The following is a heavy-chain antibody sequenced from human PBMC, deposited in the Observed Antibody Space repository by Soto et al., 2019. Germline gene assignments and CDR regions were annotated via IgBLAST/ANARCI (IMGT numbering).Heavy chain of an antibody. CDR3: ARRGYGWSSDYYYGMDV. D-gene: IGHD5-18*01. CDR1: GYSFTSYW. Sequence: GESLKISCKGSGYSFTSYWISWVRQMPGKGLEWMGRIDPSDSYTNYSPSFQGHVTISADKSISTAYLQWSSLKASDTAMYYCARRGYGWSSDYYYGMDVWGQGTTVTVSS. V-gene: IGHV5-10-1*01. CDR2: IDPSDSYT. J-gene: IGHJ6*02.